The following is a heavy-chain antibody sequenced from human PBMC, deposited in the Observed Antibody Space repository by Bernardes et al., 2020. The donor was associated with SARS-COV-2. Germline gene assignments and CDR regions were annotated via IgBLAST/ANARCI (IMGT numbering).Heavy chain of an antibody. CDR2: INPSGGST. Sequence: ASVKVSCKASGYTFTSYYMHWVRQAPGQGLEWMGIINPSGGSTSYAQKFQGRVTMTRDTSTSTVYMELSSLRSEDTAVYYCARQDVDTAWGTPGGYWGQGTLVTVSS. CDR3: ARQDVDTAWGTPGGY. CDR1: GYTFTSYY. D-gene: IGHD5-18*01. J-gene: IGHJ4*02. V-gene: IGHV1-46*01.